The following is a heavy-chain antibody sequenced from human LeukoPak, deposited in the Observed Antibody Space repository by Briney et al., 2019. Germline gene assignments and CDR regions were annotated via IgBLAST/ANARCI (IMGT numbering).Heavy chain of an antibody. V-gene: IGHV3-48*04. D-gene: IGHD3-10*01. CDR2: ISSSSSTI. Sequence: PWGSLRLSCAASGFTFSSYSMNWVHQAPGKGLEWVSYISSSSSTIYYADSVKGRFTISRDNAKNSLYLQMNSLRAEDTAVYYCARDSMVRGVLSSIYWGQGTLVTVSS. J-gene: IGHJ4*02. CDR3: ARDSMVRGVLSSIY. CDR1: GFTFSSYS.